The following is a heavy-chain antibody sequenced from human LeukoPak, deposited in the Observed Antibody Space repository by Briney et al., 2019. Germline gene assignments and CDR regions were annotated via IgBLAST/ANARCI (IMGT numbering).Heavy chain of an antibody. Sequence: SETLSLTCAVYGGSFSGYYWSWIRQPPGNGLEWIGEINHRGSTNYNPSLKSRVTISVDTSKNQFSLKLSSVTAADTAVYYCARGGPSGYVDWGQGTLVTLSS. CDR3: ARGGPSGYVD. CDR1: GGSFSGYY. J-gene: IGHJ4*02. V-gene: IGHV4-34*01. CDR2: INHRGST. D-gene: IGHD5-12*01.